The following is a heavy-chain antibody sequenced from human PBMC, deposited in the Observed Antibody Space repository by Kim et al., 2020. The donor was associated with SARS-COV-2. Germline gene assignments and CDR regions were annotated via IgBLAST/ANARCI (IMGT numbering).Heavy chain of an antibody. CDR3: SRASRPYYYYYYGMDV. J-gene: IGHJ6*02. Sequence: SLTSRVTISVDTSKNQFSLKLSSVTAADTAVYYCSRASRPYYYYYYGMDVWGQGTTVTVSS. V-gene: IGHV4-31*02.